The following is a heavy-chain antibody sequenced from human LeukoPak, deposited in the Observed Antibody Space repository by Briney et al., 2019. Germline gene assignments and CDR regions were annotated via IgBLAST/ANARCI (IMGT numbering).Heavy chain of an antibody. J-gene: IGHJ4*02. CDR3: ARSAVRGVACDY. CDR2: ISTSSRST. V-gene: IGHV3-48*01. Sequence: GGSLRLSCTASGFTFSGYSMHWVRQAPGKGLEWLSYISTSSRSTYYADSVKGRFTISRDNAKNTLFLDMHSLRPGDSAVYYCARSAVRGVACDYWGQGTLLTVSS. CDR1: GFTFSGYS. D-gene: IGHD3-10*01.